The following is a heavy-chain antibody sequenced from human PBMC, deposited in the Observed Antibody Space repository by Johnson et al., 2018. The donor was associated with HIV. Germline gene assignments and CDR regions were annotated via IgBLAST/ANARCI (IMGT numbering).Heavy chain of an antibody. V-gene: IGHV3-7*05. Sequence: VQLVESGGGLVQPGGSLRLSCAASGFTFSSYWMSWVRQAPGKGLEWVANIKQDGSEKSYVDFVKGRFTISRDNAKNSLFLQMNSLRAEDTALYSCARVGVDDAFDFWGQGTMVTVSS. J-gene: IGHJ3*01. CDR1: GFTFSSYW. CDR3: ARVGVDDAFDF. CDR2: IKQDGSEK. D-gene: IGHD2-15*01.